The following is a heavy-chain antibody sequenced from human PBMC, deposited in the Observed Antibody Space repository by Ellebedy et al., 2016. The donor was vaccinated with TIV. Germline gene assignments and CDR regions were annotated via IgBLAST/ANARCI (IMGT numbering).Heavy chain of an antibody. J-gene: IGHJ6*02. Sequence: ASVKVSCKASGYSFTGYYMNWVRQVPGQGLQWMGIINPSGDGTSYAQKFQGRLTVTRDTSTSTVYMELNGLRSEDTAVYFCARDLTGTTDYDGMDVWGQGTTVTVSS. CDR2: INPSGDGT. CDR1: GYSFTGYY. D-gene: IGHD1-20*01. V-gene: IGHV1-46*01. CDR3: ARDLTGTTDYDGMDV.